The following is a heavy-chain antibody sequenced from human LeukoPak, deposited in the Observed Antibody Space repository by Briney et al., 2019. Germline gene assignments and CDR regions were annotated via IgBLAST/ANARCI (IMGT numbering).Heavy chain of an antibody. D-gene: IGHD1-26*01. V-gene: IGHV3-23*01. CDR2: ISGSGDNT. Sequence: GGSLRLSCAASGFTFSSYAMSWVRQAPGKGLEWVSGISGSGDNTYYADSVKGRFTISRDNSKNTLYLQMNSLRAEDTAVYYCAKDRWELLNLFDYWGQGTLVTVSS. CDR3: AKDRWELLNLFDY. J-gene: IGHJ4*02. CDR1: GFTFSSYA.